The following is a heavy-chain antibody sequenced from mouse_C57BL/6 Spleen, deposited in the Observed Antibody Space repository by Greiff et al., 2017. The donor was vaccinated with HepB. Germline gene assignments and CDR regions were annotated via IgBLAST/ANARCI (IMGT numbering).Heavy chain of an antibody. CDR1: GYTFTSYW. CDR3: ARRTAQATWFAY. CDR2: IDPSDSYT. V-gene: IGHV1-69*01. Sequence: KESCKASGYTFTSYWMHWVKQRPGQGLEWIGEIDPSDSYTNYNQKFKGKSTLTVDKSSSTAYMQLSSLTSEDSAVYYCARRTAQATWFAYWGQGTLVTVSA. D-gene: IGHD3-2*02. J-gene: IGHJ3*01.